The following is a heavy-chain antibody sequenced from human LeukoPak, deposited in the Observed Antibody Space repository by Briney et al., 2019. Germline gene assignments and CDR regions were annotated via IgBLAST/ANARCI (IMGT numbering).Heavy chain of an antibody. CDR3: ARGGVGPTTNWFDP. J-gene: IGHJ5*02. V-gene: IGHV4-30-2*01. CDR2: ICHTGST. Sequence: SQTLSLTCAVSGGSISSGGYSWSWIRQPPGKGLEWIGYICHTGSTYYNPSLASRVTISVDRSKNQFSLRLTSVTAADTAVFYCARGGVGPTTNWFDPWGQGTLVTVSS. D-gene: IGHD1-26*01. CDR1: GGSISSGGYS.